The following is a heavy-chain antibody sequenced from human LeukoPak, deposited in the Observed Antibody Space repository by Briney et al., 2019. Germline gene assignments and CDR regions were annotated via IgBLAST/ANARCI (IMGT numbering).Heavy chain of an antibody. CDR1: GFTFSHYA. V-gene: IGHV3-30*02. CDR3: AKDRGGWYLEDAFDI. J-gene: IGHJ3*02. D-gene: IGHD6-19*01. CDR2: IRSDVTKR. Sequence: GGSLRLSCEASGFTFSHYAMHWVRQTPGKGLEWVAVIRSDVTKRYYAESVKGRLTVSRDNSKNTLYLQVNSLRAEDTAVYYCAKDRGGWYLEDAFDIWGQGTMVTVSS.